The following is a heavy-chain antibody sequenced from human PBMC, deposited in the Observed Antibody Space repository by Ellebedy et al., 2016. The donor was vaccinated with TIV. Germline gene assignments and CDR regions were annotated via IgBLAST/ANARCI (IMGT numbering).Heavy chain of an antibody. CDR1: GFTFSSYW. CDR3: AREYGYAATGFDY. CDR2: ISSDGSST. D-gene: IGHD5-18*01. Sequence: GGSLRLSCASSGFTFSSYWMHWVRQAPGKGLVWVSRISSDGSSTTYADSVKGRFTISRDNAKNTLYLQMNSLRAEDTAVYYCAREYGYAATGFDYWGQGTLVTVSS. J-gene: IGHJ4*02. V-gene: IGHV3-74*01.